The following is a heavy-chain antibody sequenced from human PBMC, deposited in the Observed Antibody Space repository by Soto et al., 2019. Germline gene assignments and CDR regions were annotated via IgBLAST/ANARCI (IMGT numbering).Heavy chain of an antibody. CDR1: GGTFSSYA. J-gene: IGHJ6*02. V-gene: IGHV1-69*01. CDR2: IIPIFGTA. Sequence: QVQLVQSGAEVKKPGSSVKVSCKASGGTFSSYAISWVRQAPGQGLEWMGGIIPIFGTANYAQKFQGRVTITADESTSTAYMELSSLRSEDTAVYYCASSNYYYDSSGYYEGLYYYGMDVWGQGTTVTVFS. CDR3: ASSNYYYDSSGYYEGLYYYGMDV. D-gene: IGHD3-22*01.